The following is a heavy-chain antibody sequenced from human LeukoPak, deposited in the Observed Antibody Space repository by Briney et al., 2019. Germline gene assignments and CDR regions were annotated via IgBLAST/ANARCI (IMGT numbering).Heavy chain of an antibody. Sequence: ASVKVSCKASGYTFSNYYMHWVRQAPGQGLEWMGIINPCGGSTSYAQKFLGRVIMTTDASTSTVYYEESSLRSADTAVYYCARVASYDSSSYYAYWGQGTLVTVSS. CDR1: GYTFSNYY. J-gene: IGHJ4*02. CDR2: INPCGGST. D-gene: IGHD3-22*01. CDR3: ARVASYDSSSYYAY. V-gene: IGHV1-46*01.